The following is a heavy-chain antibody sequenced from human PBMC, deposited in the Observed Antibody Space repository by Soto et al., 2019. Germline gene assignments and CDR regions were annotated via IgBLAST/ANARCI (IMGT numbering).Heavy chain of an antibody. CDR3: AGASGYANNWFDP. J-gene: IGHJ5*02. CDR2: IYYSGST. CDR1: GGSISSCDYY. Sequence: PSETLSLTCVVSGGSISSCDYYWSWIRQPPGKGLEWIGYIYYSGSTYYNPSLKSRVTISVDTSKNQLSLKLSSVTAADTAVYYCAGASGYANNWFDPWGQGTLVTVSS. D-gene: IGHD5-12*01. V-gene: IGHV4-30-4*01.